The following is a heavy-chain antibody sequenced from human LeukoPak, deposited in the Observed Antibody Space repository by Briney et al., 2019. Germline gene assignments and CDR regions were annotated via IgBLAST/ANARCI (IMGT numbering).Heavy chain of an antibody. D-gene: IGHD6-25*01. V-gene: IGHV1-69*05. J-gene: IGHJ6*03. CDR3: ARDGGPGNYYYYMDV. Sequence: SVKVSCKASGGTFSSYAISWVGQAAGQGLEGMGGIIPIFGTANYAQKFQGRVTITTDESTSTAYMELSSLRSEDTAVYYCARDGGPGNYYYYMDVWGKGTTVTVSS. CDR2: IIPIFGTA. CDR1: GGTFSSYA.